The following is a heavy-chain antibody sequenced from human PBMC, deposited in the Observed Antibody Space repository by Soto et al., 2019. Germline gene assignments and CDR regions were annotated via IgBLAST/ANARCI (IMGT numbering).Heavy chain of an antibody. Sequence: SETLSLTCSVSDDSINSDKYYWGWIRQPPVKGLEWIGSIYYRGNAYYNPSLQTRVTISLDKSKSQFSLKLNSVTAADSAVYFCARLEGLATITYYFDFWGPGALVPVSS. CDR2: IYYRGNA. V-gene: IGHV4-39*01. J-gene: IGHJ4*02. CDR1: DDSINSDKYY. CDR3: ARLEGLATITYYFDF. D-gene: IGHD3-9*01.